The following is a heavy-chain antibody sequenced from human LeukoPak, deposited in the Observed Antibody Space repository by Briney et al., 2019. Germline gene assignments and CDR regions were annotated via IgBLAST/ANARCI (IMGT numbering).Heavy chain of an antibody. V-gene: IGHV4-59*01. CDR1: GGSISSYY. CDR3: ARVFVGSGSYGAHDAFDI. Sequence: SETLSLTCTVSGGSISSYYWSWIRQPPGKGLEWIGYIYYSGSTNYNPSLKSRVTISVDTSKNQFSLKLSSVTAADTAVYYCARVFVGSGSYGAHDAFDIWGQGTMVTVSS. D-gene: IGHD3-10*01. CDR2: IYYSGST. J-gene: IGHJ3*02.